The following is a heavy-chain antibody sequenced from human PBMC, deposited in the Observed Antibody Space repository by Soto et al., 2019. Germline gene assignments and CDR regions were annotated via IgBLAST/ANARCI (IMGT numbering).Heavy chain of an antibody. V-gene: IGHV1-18*01. Sequence: QVQLVQSGAEVKKPGASVKVSCKASGYTFTSYGISWVRQAPGQGLEWMGWISAYNGNTNYAQKLQGRVTMTTDTSTSTADMELRSLRSDDTAVYYCARDGWDIVVVPAADFDYWGQGTLVTVSS. CDR2: ISAYNGNT. CDR1: GYTFTSYG. D-gene: IGHD2-2*01. J-gene: IGHJ4*02. CDR3: ARDGWDIVVVPAADFDY.